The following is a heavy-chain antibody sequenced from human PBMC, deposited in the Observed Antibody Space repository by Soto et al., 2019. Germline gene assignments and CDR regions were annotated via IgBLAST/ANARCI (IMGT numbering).Heavy chain of an antibody. D-gene: IGHD6-19*01. Sequence: GGSLRLSCAASGFTFSSYAMHWFRQAPGKGLEWVAVISYDGSNKYYADSVKGRFTISRDNSKNTLYLQMNSLRAEDTAVYYCARDGRLDKNYYYYGMDVWGQGTTVTVSS. V-gene: IGHV3-30-3*01. J-gene: IGHJ6*02. CDR3: ARDGRLDKNYYYYGMDV. CDR2: ISYDGSNK. CDR1: GFTFSSYA.